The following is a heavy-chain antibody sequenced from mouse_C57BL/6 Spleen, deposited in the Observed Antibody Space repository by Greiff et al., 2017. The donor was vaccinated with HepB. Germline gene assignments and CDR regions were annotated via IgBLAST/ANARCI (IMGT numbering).Heavy chain of an antibody. CDR2: ISSGSSTI. J-gene: IGHJ2*01. Sequence: EVKLVESGGGLVKPGGSLKLSCAASGFTFSDYGMHWVRQAPEKGLEWVAYISSGSSTIYYADTVKGRFTISRDNAKNTLFLQMTSLRSEDTAMYYCARGGPYDYDVDYWGQGTTLTVSS. CDR3: ARGGPYDYDVDY. CDR1: GFTFSDYG. D-gene: IGHD2-4*01. V-gene: IGHV5-17*01.